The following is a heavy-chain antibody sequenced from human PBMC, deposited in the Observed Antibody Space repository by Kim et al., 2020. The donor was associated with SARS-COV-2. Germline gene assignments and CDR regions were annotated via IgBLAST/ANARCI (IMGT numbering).Heavy chain of an antibody. CDR3: ARKAVVPAARGIAAAGPFDY. CDR1: GGSISSYY. D-gene: IGHD6-13*01. V-gene: IGHV4-59*08. Sequence: SETLSLTCTVSGGSISSYYWSWIRQPPGKGLEWIGYIYYSGSTNYNPSLKSRVTISVDTSKNQFSLKLSSVTAADTAVYYCARKAVVPAARGIAAAGPFDYWGQGTLVTVSS. J-gene: IGHJ4*02. CDR2: IYYSGST.